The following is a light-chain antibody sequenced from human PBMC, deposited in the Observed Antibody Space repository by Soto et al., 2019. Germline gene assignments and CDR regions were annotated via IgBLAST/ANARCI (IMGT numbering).Light chain of an antibody. CDR3: QQYNNWSPWT. J-gene: IGKJ1*01. CDR1: QSDSSN. V-gene: IGKV3-15*01. CDR2: GAS. Sequence: EIVMTQSPTTLSVSPGYRATLSCRARQSDSSNLACYHQKPGEAPRLLIYGASSRATGSPARFIGSGSGTEYTLPISSLLSEDFAVHYCQQYNNWSPWTFGQGTKVDIK.